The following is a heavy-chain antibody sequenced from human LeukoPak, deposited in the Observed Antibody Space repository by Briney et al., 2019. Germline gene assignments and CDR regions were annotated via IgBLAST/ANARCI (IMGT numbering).Heavy chain of an antibody. Sequence: PSETLSLTCTVSGASIRSYYWSWIRQPPGKGLEWIGYIYYSGNTDYNPSLQSRVTISVDMSKNQFSLKLSSVTAADTAVYYRARGSGGELSRHFDYWGQGTLVTVSS. J-gene: IGHJ4*02. CDR2: IYYSGNT. CDR3: ARGSGGELSRHFDY. D-gene: IGHD3-16*02. CDR1: GASIRSYY. V-gene: IGHV4-59*01.